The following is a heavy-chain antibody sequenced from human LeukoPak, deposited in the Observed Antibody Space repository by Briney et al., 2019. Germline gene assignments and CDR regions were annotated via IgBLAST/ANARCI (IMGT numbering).Heavy chain of an antibody. CDR1: GYTFTGYY. D-gene: IGHD6-19*01. CDR3: ARDRGGSSGFGY. CDR2: INPNSGGT. V-gene: IGHV1-2*06. Sequence: ASVKVSCKASGYTFTGYYMHWVRQAPGQGLEWMGRINPNSGGTNYAQKFQGRVTMTRDTSTSTVYMELSSLRSEDTAVYYCARDRGGSSGFGYWGQGTLVTVSS. J-gene: IGHJ4*02.